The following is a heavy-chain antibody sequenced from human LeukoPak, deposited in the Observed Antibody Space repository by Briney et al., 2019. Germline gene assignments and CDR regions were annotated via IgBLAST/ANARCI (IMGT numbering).Heavy chain of an antibody. D-gene: IGHD3-9*01. CDR3: ARGDDILTGPSNWFDP. J-gene: IGHJ5*02. Sequence: SETLSLTCAVYGGSFSGYYWSWIRQPPGKGLEWIGEINHSGSTNYNPSLKGRVTISVDRSKNQFSLKLSSVTAADTAVYYCARGDDILTGPSNWFDPWGQGTLVTVSS. CDR1: GGSFSGYY. CDR2: INHSGST. V-gene: IGHV4-34*01.